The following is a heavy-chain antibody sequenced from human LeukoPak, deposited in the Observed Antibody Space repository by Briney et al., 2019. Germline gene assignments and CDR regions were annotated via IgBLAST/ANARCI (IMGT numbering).Heavy chain of an antibody. J-gene: IGHJ4*02. D-gene: IGHD4-11*01. CDR1: GFTFSSYA. CDR3: AKRGVYGNFYFDY. V-gene: IGHV3-23*01. Sequence: PGGSLRLSCAASGFTFSSYAMSWVRQAPGKGLEWVSTIGGSGANTYYADSVRGRFTISRDNSKNTLYLQMNSLSAEDTAVYYCAKRGVYGNFYFDYWGQGTLATVSS. CDR2: IGGSGANT.